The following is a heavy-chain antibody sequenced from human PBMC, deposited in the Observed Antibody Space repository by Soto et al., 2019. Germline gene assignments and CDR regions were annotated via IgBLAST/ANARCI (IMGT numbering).Heavy chain of an antibody. CDR1: GFTFSIYS. CDR3: ARDPTYDYVWGSYRFINGGHDY. J-gene: IGHJ4*02. D-gene: IGHD3-16*02. Sequence: GGSLRLSCAASGFTFSIYSMKWVRHAPGKGLEWVSSISSSSSYIYYADSVKGRFTISRDNAKNSLYLQMNSLRAEDTAVYYCARDPTYDYVWGSYRFINGGHDYWGQGTLVTVSS. CDR2: ISSSSSYI. V-gene: IGHV3-21*01.